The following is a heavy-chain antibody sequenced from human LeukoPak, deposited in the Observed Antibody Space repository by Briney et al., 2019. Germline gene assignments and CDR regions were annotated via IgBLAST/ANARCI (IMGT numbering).Heavy chain of an antibody. CDR1: GFTFSSYW. V-gene: IGHV3-7*04. D-gene: IGHD5-18*01. CDR3: ARFRYNYGLYYFDY. CDR2: IKQDGSEE. Sequence: GGSLRLSCAASGFTFSSYWMSWVRQAPGKGLEWVATIKQDGSEESFVDSVKDRFTISRDNAKNSLYLQMNSLRAEDTAVYYCARFRYNYGLYYFDYWGQGTLVTVSS. J-gene: IGHJ4*02.